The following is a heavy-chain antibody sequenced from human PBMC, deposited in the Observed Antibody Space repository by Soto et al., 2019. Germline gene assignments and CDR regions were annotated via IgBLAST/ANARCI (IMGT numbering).Heavy chain of an antibody. CDR3: ARDQVHCGGDCYSSYYFDY. V-gene: IGHV3-33*01. D-gene: IGHD2-21*02. CDR2: IWYDGSNK. J-gene: IGHJ4*02. CDR1: GFTFSSYG. Sequence: QVQLVESGGGVVQPGRSLRLSCAASGFTFSSYGMHWVRQAPGKGLEWVAVIWYDGSNKYYADSVKGRFTISRDNSKNTLYLQMNSLRAEDTAVYYCARDQVHCGGDCYSSYYFDYWGQGTLVTVSS.